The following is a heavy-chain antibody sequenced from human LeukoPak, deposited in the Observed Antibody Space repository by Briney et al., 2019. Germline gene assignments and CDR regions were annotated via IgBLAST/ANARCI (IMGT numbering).Heavy chain of an antibody. V-gene: IGHV1-2*04. CDR2: INPNSGGT. CDR1: GYTFTGYY. Sequence: ASVKVSCKASGYTFTGYYMHWVRQAPGQGLEWMGWINPNSGGTNYAQKFQGWVTMTRDTSISTAYMELSGLRSDDTAVYYCARGRPYYYDSSGYSYGMDVWGQGTTVTVSS. J-gene: IGHJ6*02. D-gene: IGHD3-22*01. CDR3: ARGRPYYYDSSGYSYGMDV.